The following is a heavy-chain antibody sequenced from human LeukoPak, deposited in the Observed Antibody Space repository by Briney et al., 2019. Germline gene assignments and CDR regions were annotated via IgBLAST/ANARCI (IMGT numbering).Heavy chain of an antibody. CDR3: AGTRRYCSGGSCYNWFDP. V-gene: IGHV4-4*07. J-gene: IGHJ5*02. Sequence: SETLSLTCTVSGGSISSFYWSWIRQPAGKGLEWIGRIYASGSTTYNSSLKSRVAISIDTSKNQFSLQLTSVTAADTAVYYCAGTRRYCSGGSCYNWFDPWGQGTLVTVSS. CDR1: GGSISSFY. D-gene: IGHD2-15*01. CDR2: IYASGST.